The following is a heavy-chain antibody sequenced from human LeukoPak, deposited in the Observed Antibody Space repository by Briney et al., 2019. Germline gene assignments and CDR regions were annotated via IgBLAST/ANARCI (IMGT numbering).Heavy chain of an antibody. CDR2: INHSGST. Sequence: SETLSLTCAVYGGSFSGYYWSWIRQPPGKGLEWIGEINHSGSTNYNPSLKSRVTISVDTSKNQFSLKLSSVTAADTAVYYCARGRGVTPVGGYFDYWGQGTPVTVSS. D-gene: IGHD3-10*01. CDR3: ARGRGVTPVGGYFDY. CDR1: GGSFSGYY. V-gene: IGHV4-34*01. J-gene: IGHJ4*02.